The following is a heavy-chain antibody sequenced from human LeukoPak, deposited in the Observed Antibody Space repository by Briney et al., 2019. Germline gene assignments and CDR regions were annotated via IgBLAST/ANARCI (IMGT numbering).Heavy chain of an antibody. CDR3: ARAQLRKAMSFDC. CDR1: GGSISSSSYY. Sequence: SETLSLTCSVSGGSISSSSYYWGWIRQPPGKGLEWIGYISYSGNTDYNPSLKSRLTISVDTSKNQFSLKLSSVTAADTAVYYCARAQLRKAMSFDCWGQGTLVTVSS. CDR2: ISYSGNT. V-gene: IGHV4-31*03. J-gene: IGHJ4*02. D-gene: IGHD1-1*01.